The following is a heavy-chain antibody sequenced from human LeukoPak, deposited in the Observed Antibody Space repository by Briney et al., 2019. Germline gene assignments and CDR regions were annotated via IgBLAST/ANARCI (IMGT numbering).Heavy chain of an antibody. D-gene: IGHD5-24*01. CDR1: GFTFSSYA. Sequence: GGSLRLSCAASGFTFSSYAMHWVRQAPGKGLEWVAVISYDGSNRYYADSVKGRFTISRDNSKNTLYLQMNSLRAEDTAVYYCAGGVEMATIARDWGQGTLVTVSS. V-gene: IGHV3-30-3*01. J-gene: IGHJ4*02. CDR2: ISYDGSNR. CDR3: AGGVEMATIARD.